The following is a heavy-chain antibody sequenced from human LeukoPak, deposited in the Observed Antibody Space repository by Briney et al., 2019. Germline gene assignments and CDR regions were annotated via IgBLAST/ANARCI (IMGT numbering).Heavy chain of an antibody. Sequence: SETLSLTRTVSGGSISNYYWSWIRQPPGKGLEWIGYIYYSGSTNYNPSLKSRVTISLDTSKNQFSLKLSSVTAADTAVYFCRRHSIIAGTEYAFDIWGQGTMVTVSS. D-gene: IGHD6-13*01. CDR3: RRHSIIAGTEYAFDI. CDR2: IYYSGST. CDR1: GGSISNYY. V-gene: IGHV4-59*08. J-gene: IGHJ3*02.